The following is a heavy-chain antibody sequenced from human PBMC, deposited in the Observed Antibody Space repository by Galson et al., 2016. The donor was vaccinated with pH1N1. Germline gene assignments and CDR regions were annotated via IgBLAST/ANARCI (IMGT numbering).Heavy chain of an antibody. CDR1: GFTFSRYA. CDR2: ISSGGSGT. CDR3: AKGISSTWRSFDS. Sequence: SLRLSCAASGFTFSRYAMSWVRQAPRKGLELVSTISSGGSGTYYADSVKGRFTITRDNSKNMLHLQLNSLRAEDTAVYYCAKGISSTWRSFDSWGQGTLVTVSS. V-gene: IGHV3-23*01. J-gene: IGHJ4*02. D-gene: IGHD6-13*01.